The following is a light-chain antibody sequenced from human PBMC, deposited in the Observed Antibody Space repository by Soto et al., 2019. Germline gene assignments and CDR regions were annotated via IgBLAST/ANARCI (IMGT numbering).Light chain of an antibody. CDR2: GAS. CDR3: QQYNNWPPRT. Sequence: EIVMTQSPASLSVSTGETDTLSCRASQSISNSLAWYQQKPGQAPSLLIYGASTSATGIPARFSGSGSGTEFTLTISSLQSEDSALYYCQQYNNWPPRTFGQGTKLEIK. J-gene: IGKJ2*01. V-gene: IGKV3-15*01. CDR1: QSISNS.